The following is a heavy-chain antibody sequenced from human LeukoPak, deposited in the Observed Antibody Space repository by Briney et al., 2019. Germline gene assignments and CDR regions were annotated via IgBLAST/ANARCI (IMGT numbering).Heavy chain of an antibody. Sequence: GGSLRLSCAASGFTFSSYWMNWVRQAPGKGLEWVSRITSSSHYIYYADSVKGRFTISRDNAKNSLYLDMSSLRADDTAVYYCARAENSGSGGLDPWGQGTLVTVSS. CDR2: ITSSSHYI. J-gene: IGHJ5*02. D-gene: IGHD2-15*01. V-gene: IGHV3-21*01. CDR1: GFTFSSYW. CDR3: ARAENSGSGGLDP.